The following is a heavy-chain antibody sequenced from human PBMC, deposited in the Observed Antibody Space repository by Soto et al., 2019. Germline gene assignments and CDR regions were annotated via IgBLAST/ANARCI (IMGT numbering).Heavy chain of an antibody. J-gene: IGHJ4*02. CDR1: GFTFSSYS. V-gene: IGHV3-48*02. CDR3: ARRSPLCRGDCLSAFDY. CDR2: ISSSSSTI. D-gene: IGHD2-21*02. Sequence: EVQLVESGGGLVQPGGSLRLSCAASGFTFSSYSMNWVRQAPGKGLEWVSYISSSSSTIYYADSVKGRFTISRDNAKNSLYLQMNSLRDEDTAVYYCARRSPLCRGDCLSAFDYWGQGTLVTDSS.